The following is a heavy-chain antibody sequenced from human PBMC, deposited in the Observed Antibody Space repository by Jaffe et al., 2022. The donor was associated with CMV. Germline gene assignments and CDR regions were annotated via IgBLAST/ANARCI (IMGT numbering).Heavy chain of an antibody. J-gene: IGHJ4*02. Sequence: EVQLVESGGGLVKPGGSLRLSCAASGFTFSSYSMNWVRQAPGKGLEWVSSISSSSSYIYYADSVKGRFTISRDNAKNSLYLQMNSLRAEDTAVYYCAREVHSSSAFDYWGQGTLVTVSS. CDR3: AREVHSSSAFDY. V-gene: IGHV3-21*01. D-gene: IGHD6-6*01. CDR2: ISSSSSYI. CDR1: GFTFSSYS.